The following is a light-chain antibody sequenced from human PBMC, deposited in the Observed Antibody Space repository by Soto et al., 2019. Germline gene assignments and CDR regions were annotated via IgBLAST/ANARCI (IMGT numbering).Light chain of an antibody. J-gene: IGKJ4*01. CDR3: QQYDSSPPFALT. Sequence: EIVLTQSPGTLSLSPGERATLSCRASQSVSISYLAWYQQRPGQAPRLLIYGASSRATGIPDRFSGSGSGTDFTLTINRLEPEDFAVYYFQQYDSSPPFALTFGGGTKVDIK. CDR1: QSVSISY. CDR2: GAS. V-gene: IGKV3-20*01.